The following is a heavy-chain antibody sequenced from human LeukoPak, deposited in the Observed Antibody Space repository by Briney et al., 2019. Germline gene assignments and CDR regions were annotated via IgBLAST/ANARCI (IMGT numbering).Heavy chain of an antibody. CDR3: ARDQWLVPLCFHSGMDV. Sequence: ASVRVSCKASGYTFTNYYMHWVRQAPRQGLEWMGIINPSGGSTSYPQQFQGKATLPRDTSTSTVYMELRSLRSEDTAVYYCARDQWLVPLCFHSGMDVWGQGTTVTVSS. CDR2: INPSGGST. V-gene: IGHV1-46*01. D-gene: IGHD6-19*01. CDR1: GYTFTNYY. J-gene: IGHJ6*02.